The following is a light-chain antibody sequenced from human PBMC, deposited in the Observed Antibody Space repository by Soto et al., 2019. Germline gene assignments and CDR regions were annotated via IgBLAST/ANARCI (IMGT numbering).Light chain of an antibody. CDR1: PSMNGS. CDR2: DAS. CDR3: QQYNGLWT. Sequence: EIAETHSTPSASVAASVTVTCPARPSMNGSLAWYQQKHGKAPKLLIYDASKLKTGVAARFSGSGSGTEYTLTISSLQPDDSARYYCQQYNGLWTFGQGTRVEIK. V-gene: IGKV1-5*03. J-gene: IGKJ1*01.